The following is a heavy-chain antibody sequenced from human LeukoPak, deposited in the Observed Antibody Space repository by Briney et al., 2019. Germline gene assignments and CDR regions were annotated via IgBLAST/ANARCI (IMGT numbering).Heavy chain of an antibody. CDR2: ISGSGGST. CDR3: AKEGYGETRNWFDP. J-gene: IGHJ5*02. CDR1: GFTFSSYA. Sequence: GGSLRLSCAASGFTFSSYAMIWVRQAPGKGLEWVSAISGSGGSTYYADSVKGRFTISRDNSNNTLYLQMNSLRAEDTAVYYCAKEGYGETRNWFDPWGQGTLVTVSS. V-gene: IGHV3-23*01. D-gene: IGHD5-12*01.